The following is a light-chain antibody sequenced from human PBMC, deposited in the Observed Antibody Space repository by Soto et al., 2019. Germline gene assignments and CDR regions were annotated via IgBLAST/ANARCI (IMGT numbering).Light chain of an antibody. CDR1: QSVNSGY. V-gene: IGKV3-20*01. J-gene: IGKJ4*01. CDR2: GES. CDR3: QQYGSSPQGLT. Sequence: EIVLTQSPGTLSLSPGERATLSCRASQSVNSGYLAWYQQKPGQAPRLLIYGESSKATGIPDRFSGSGSGSDFTLTISRLEPEDFAVYYCQQYGSSPQGLTFGGGTKVEIK.